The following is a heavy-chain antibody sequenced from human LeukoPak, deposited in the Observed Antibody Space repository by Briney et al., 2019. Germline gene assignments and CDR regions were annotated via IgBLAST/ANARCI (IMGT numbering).Heavy chain of an antibody. CDR3: AKDDMWELAYYFDY. V-gene: IGHV3-33*06. CDR1: GFTFSSYG. CDR2: MWYDGSNK. J-gene: IGHJ4*02. Sequence: PGGSLRLSCAASGFTFSSYGMHWVRQAPGKGLEWVAVMWYDGSNKYYADSVKGRFTISRDNSKNTLYLQMNSLRAEDTAVYYCAKDDMWELAYYFDYWGQGTLVTVSS. D-gene: IGHD1-26*01.